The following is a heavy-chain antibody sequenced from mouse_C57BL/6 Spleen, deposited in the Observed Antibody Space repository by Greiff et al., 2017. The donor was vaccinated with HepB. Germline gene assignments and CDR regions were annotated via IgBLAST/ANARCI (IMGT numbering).Heavy chain of an antibody. CDR1: GYTFTSYW. Sequence: VQLQQPGAELVRPGSSVKLSCKASGYTFTSYWMHWVKQRPIQGLEWIGHIDPSDSETHYNQKFKDKATLTVDKSSSTAYMQLRSLTSEDAAVYDCARPGAGYYAMDYWGQGTSVTVSS. D-gene: IGHD3-3*01. CDR2: IDPSDSET. V-gene: IGHV1-52*01. J-gene: IGHJ4*01. CDR3: ARPGAGYYAMDY.